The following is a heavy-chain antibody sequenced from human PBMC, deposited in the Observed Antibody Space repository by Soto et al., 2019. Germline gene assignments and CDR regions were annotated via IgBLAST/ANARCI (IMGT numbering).Heavy chain of an antibody. CDR1: GFTFDDYA. J-gene: IGHJ4*02. CDR2: ISWNSGSI. D-gene: IGHD3-10*01. V-gene: IGHV3-9*01. CDR3: AKDFPSGSGIYYHYFDY. Sequence: GGSLRLSCAASGFTFDDYAMHWVRQAPGKGLEWVSGISWNSGSIGYADSVKGRFTISRDNAKNSLYLQMNSLRAEDPALYYCAKDFPSGSGIYYHYFDYWGPGTLVTVS.